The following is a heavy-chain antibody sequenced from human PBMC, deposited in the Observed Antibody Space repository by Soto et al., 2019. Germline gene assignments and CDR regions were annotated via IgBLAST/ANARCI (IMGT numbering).Heavy chain of an antibody. D-gene: IGHD6-19*01. CDR1: GFTFSSHV. CDR2: ASARNTNT. J-gene: IGHJ5*02. Sequence: EVQLLESGGGLVQPGGSLRLSCAASGFTFSSHVMSWVRQAPGKGLEWVSAASARNTNTYYADSVRGRFTISRDNSKSTVYLQLDSLRVEDTAVYHCARDVTSHGPRGYSSAWYGWFDPSGQGTLVVVSS. V-gene: IGHV3-23*01. CDR3: ARDVTSHGPRGYSSAWYGWFDP.